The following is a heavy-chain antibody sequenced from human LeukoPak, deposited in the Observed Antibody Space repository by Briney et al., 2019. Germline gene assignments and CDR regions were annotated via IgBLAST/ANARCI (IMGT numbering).Heavy chain of an antibody. D-gene: IGHD5-12*01. CDR1: GFTFTAYA. CDR3: ARDPRGYTGYDFRGTDTYYFDH. V-gene: IGHV3-23*01. Sequence: PGGSLRLSCVASGFTFTAYAMTWVRQAPGKGLGWVSEISGSGDTTSYADSVKGRFTISRDNSKTTVYLQMNSLRAEDTATYYCARDPRGYTGYDFRGTDTYYFDHWGQGILVTVSS. J-gene: IGHJ4*02. CDR2: ISGSGDTT.